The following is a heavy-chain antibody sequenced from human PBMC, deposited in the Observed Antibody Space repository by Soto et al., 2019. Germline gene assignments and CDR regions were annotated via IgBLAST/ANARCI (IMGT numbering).Heavy chain of an antibody. CDR2: INPSGGST. CDR1: GYTFTSYY. Sequence: AASVKVSCKASGYTFTSYYMHWVRQAPGQGLEWMGIINPSGGSTSYAQKFQGRVTMTRDTSTSTVYMELSSLRSEDTAVYYCARTTNYYDSSGYYLTLGYWGQGTLVTV. J-gene: IGHJ4*02. D-gene: IGHD3-22*01. CDR3: ARTTNYYDSSGYYLTLGY. V-gene: IGHV1-46*01.